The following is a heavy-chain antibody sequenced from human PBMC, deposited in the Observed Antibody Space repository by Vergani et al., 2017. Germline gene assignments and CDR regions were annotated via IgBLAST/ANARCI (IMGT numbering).Heavy chain of an antibody. V-gene: IGHV3-30-3*01. D-gene: IGHD1-1*01. CDR1: GFTFSSYA. J-gene: IGHJ6*03. CDR2: ISYDGSNK. Sequence: VQLVESGGGLVQPGGALRLSCAASGFTFSSYAMHWVRQAPGKGLEWVAVISYDGSNKYYAEPEKGLFTISRNNSKNTLYQQMNSLRAENTAVYYCASDGGYNCDDNYYYYYMDVWGKGTTVTVSS. CDR3: ASDGGYNCDDNYYYYYMDV.